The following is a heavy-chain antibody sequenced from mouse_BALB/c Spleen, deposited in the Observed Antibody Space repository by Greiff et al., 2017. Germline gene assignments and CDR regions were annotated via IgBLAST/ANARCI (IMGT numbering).Heavy chain of an antibody. CDR3: ARGGTYYVEAWFAY. Sequence: EVQVVESGGGLVKPGGSLKLSCAASGFTFSSYAMSWVRQTPEKRLEWVASISSGGSTYYPDSVKGRFTISRDNARNILYLQMSSLRSEDTAMYYCARGGTYYVEAWFAYWGQGTLVTVSA. CDR1: GFTFSSYA. D-gene: IGHD1-1*01. J-gene: IGHJ3*01. CDR2: ISSGGST. V-gene: IGHV5-6-5*01.